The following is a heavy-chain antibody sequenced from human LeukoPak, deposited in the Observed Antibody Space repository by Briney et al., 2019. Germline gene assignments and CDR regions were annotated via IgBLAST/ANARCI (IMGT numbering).Heavy chain of an antibody. CDR2: ISESGSHI. J-gene: IGHJ4*02. CDR1: GFTFNTYS. CDR3: ARSSIAARQTDY. Sequence: GGSLRLSCVASGFTFNTYSMNWVRQAPGKGLEWIAYISESGSHIYYADSVKGRFTISRDNSKNTLYLQMNSLRAEDTAVYYCARSSIAARQTDYWGQGTLVTVSP. D-gene: IGHD6-6*01. V-gene: IGHV3-21*05.